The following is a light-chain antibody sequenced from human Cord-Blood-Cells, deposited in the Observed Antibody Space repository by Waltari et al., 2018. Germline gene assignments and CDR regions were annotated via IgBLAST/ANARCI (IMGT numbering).Light chain of an antibody. Sequence: QPVLTQPPSSSASPGESARLTCTLPSDINVGSYNIYWYQQKTGSPPRYLLYNYSDSHKGQGAGVPGRVSGTKDASANTGILLISGLQSEDEADYYWMIWPSNAVFGGGTKLTVL. CDR1: SDINVGSYN. J-gene: IGLJ3*02. CDR3: MIWPSNAV. V-gene: IGLV5-37*01. CDR2: NYSDSHK.